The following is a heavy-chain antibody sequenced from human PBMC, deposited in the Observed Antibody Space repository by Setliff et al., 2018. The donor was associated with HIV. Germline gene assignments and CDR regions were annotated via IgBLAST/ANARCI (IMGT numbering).Heavy chain of an antibody. CDR3: ARRDGYSYGFYFDY. J-gene: IGHJ4*02. D-gene: IGHD5-18*01. Sequence: SETLSLTCTVSGGSISSSTYYWGWIRQPPGKGLEWIGTIYYSGSTYYNPSLKSRLAISVDTSKNQFSLKLSSVTAADTAVYYCARRDGYSYGFYFDYWGQGTLVTVSS. CDR2: IYYSGST. CDR1: GGSISSSTYY. V-gene: IGHV4-39*01.